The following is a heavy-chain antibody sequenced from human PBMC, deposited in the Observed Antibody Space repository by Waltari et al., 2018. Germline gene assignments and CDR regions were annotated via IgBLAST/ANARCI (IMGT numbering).Heavy chain of an antibody. V-gene: IGHV4-39*07. J-gene: IGHJ4*02. CDR1: GGSISSSSYY. Sequence: QLQLQESGPGLVKPSETLSLTCTVSGGSISSSSYYWGWIRQPPGKGLEWIGSIYYSGSTYYTPSLKSRVTISVDTSKNQFSLKLSSVTAADTAVYYCARDQGYYDSSGYYFDYWGQGTLVTVSS. CDR3: ARDQGYYDSSGYYFDY. D-gene: IGHD3-22*01. CDR2: IYYSGST.